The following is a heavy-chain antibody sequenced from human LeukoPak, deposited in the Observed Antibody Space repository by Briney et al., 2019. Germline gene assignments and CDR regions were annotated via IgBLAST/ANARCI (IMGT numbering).Heavy chain of an antibody. CDR3: ARDKYYYGSGSYVHFDY. V-gene: IGHV4-59*12. CDR2: IYYSGST. Sequence: SETLSLTCTVSGGSIRSYYWSWIRQPPGKGLEWIGYIYYSGSTNYNPSLKSRVTMSVDTSKNQFSLKLSSVTAADTAVYYCARDKYYYGSGSYVHFDYWGQGTLVTVSS. J-gene: IGHJ4*02. D-gene: IGHD3-10*01. CDR1: GGSIRSYY.